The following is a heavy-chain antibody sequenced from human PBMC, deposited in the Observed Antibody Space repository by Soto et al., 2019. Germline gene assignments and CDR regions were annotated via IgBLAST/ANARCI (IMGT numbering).Heavy chain of an antibody. J-gene: IGHJ4*02. CDR3: AKKVNSGPGSQYFDY. CDR1: GFTFSSYS. V-gene: IGHV3-23*01. D-gene: IGHD3-10*01. Sequence: TGGSLRLSCAASGFTFSSYSMSWVRQAPGKGLEWVSGFRTSGDGGTTYYADSVKGRFTISRDNSKNMLFLQMNSLRAEDTAIYXCAKKVNSGPGSQYFDYWGQGTLVTVSS. CDR2: FRTSGDGGTT.